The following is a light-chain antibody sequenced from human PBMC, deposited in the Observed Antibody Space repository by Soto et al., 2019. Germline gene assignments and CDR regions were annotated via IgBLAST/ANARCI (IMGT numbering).Light chain of an antibody. CDR3: SSYSISTAYL. Sequence: QSVLTQPASVSGSPGQSITISCTGTSSDVGDYDYVSWYQLHPGKAPKLMVFEVNNRPSGVSYRFSGSKSGNTASLTISGLQAEEEADYFCSSYSISTAYLFGTGTKVT. CDR2: EVN. J-gene: IGLJ1*01. V-gene: IGLV2-14*01. CDR1: SSDVGDYDY.